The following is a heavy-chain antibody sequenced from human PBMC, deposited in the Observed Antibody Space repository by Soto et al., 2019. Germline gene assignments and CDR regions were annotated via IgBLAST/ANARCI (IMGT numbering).Heavy chain of an antibody. D-gene: IGHD4-4*01. Sequence: QVQLQQWGAGLLKPSETLSLTCAVYGGFVSSGNYYWSWIRQPSGKGLEWIGEMSHSGGTHFNPPLKPPVPISVDTSKNQFSLKMPSVTAAATALYYRARVERGTTTTVVDAFDIWGPGTMVTVSS. V-gene: IGHV4-34*01. CDR1: GGFVSSGNYY. CDR3: ARVERGTTTTVVDAFDI. J-gene: IGHJ3*02. CDR2: MSHSGGT.